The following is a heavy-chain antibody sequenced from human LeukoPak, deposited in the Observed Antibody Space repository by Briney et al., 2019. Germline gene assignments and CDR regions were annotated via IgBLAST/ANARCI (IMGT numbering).Heavy chain of an antibody. CDR2: IYPGDSNT. J-gene: IGHJ4*02. CDR3: ARQAYVWGSYRYYFDY. CDR1: GYSFTTYW. Sequence: GESLKISCKGSGYSFTTYWIAWVRQMPGKGLEWMGIIYPGDSNTRYSPSFQGQVTISADKSISTAYLQWSSLKASDTAMYYCARQAYVWGSYRYYFDYWGQGTLVTVSS. V-gene: IGHV5-51*01. D-gene: IGHD3-16*02.